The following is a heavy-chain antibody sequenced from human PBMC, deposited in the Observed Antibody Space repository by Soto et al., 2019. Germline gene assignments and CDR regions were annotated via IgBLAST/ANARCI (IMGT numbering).Heavy chain of an antibody. CDR3: AHGTYGGSGYYWDS. CDR2: IYWDGGE. Sequence: QITLKESGPALVKPTETLTLTCSFSGFSLSASGAGVGWIRQPPGKAREWLALIYWDGGERYSPSLESRLTVTKDTSINHVVLTLTNVDPGDTGTYYCAHGTYGGSGYYWDSWGQGTRVTVSS. J-gene: IGHJ4*02. CDR1: GFSLSASGAG. V-gene: IGHV2-5*02. D-gene: IGHD6-19*01.